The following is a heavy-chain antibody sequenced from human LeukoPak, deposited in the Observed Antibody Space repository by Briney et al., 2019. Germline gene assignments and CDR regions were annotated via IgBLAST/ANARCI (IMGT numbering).Heavy chain of an antibody. Sequence: GGSLRLSCAASGFTFSSYEMNWVRQAPGKGLEWVSYISSSGSTIYYADSVKGRFTISRDNAKNSLYLQMNSLRAEDTAVYYCTTDPSNYYDSSGYSLIDYWGQGTLVTVSS. CDR2: ISSSGSTI. CDR3: TTDPSNYYDSSGYSLIDY. D-gene: IGHD3-22*01. CDR1: GFTFSSYE. J-gene: IGHJ4*02. V-gene: IGHV3-48*03.